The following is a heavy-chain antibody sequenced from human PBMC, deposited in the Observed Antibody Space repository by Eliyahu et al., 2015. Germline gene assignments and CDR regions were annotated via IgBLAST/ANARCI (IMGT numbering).Heavy chain of an antibody. D-gene: IGHD3-3*01. CDR3: ATSGDRERPKTAGDWSPYFCGMDV. V-gene: IGHV1-69*01. J-gene: IGHJ6*02. CDR2: IISXFGTT. Sequence: QVQLVQSGAEVKKPGSSVRVSCKGSGXTXSXXAITWVRXAPGQGLGWVGGIISXFGTTNFAEKFQGRVTIIADESANTVYMEVTSLTSEDTAIYYCATSGDRERPKTAGDWSPYFCGMDVWGQGTTVTVSS. CDR1: GXTXSXXA.